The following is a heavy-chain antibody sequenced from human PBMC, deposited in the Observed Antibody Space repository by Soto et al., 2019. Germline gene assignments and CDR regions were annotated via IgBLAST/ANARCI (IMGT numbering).Heavy chain of an antibody. V-gene: IGHV1-18*01. CDR3: ARDPPPPDY. CDR2: ISAYNGNT. Sequence: QVQLVQSGAEVKKPGASVKVSFKASGYNFASYAISWMRQAPGQGLEWMGWISAYNGNTNYAQKLQGRVTMTTDTSTSTADMELRSLRSDDTAVYYCARDPPPPDYWGQGTLVTVSS. CDR1: GYNFASYA. J-gene: IGHJ4*02.